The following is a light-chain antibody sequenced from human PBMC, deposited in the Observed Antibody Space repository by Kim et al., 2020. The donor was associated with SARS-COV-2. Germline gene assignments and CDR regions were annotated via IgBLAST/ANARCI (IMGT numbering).Light chain of an antibody. V-gene: IGLV1-40*01. CDR3: QSYDSSLSGPYV. CDR1: SSNIGAGYD. CDR2: GNS. Sequence: QSVLTQPPSVSGAPGQRVTISCTGSSSNIGAGYDVHWYQQLPGTAPKLLIYGNSNRPSGVPDRFSGSKSCTSASLAITGLQAEDEADYYCQSYDSSLSGPYVFGTGTKVTVL. J-gene: IGLJ1*01.